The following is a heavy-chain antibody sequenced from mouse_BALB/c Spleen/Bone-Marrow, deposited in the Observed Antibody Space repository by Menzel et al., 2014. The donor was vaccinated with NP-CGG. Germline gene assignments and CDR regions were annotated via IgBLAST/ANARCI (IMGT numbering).Heavy chain of an antibody. CDR3: AKPTGNYLFPY. D-gene: IGHD2-1*01. Sequence: QVHVKQSGPGLVAPSQSLSITCTVSGFSLTSYGVSWVRQPPGKGLEWLGIIWGDGSTNYHSALISRLSISKDNSKSQVFLKLNSLQTDDTATFYCAKPTGNYLFPYWGQGTLVTVSA. CDR1: GFSLTSYG. CDR2: IWGDGST. V-gene: IGHV2-3*01. J-gene: IGHJ3*01.